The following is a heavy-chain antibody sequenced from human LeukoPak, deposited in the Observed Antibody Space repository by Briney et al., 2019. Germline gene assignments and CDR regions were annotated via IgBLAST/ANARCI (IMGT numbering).Heavy chain of an antibody. V-gene: IGHV1-2*02. CDR3: ARDLFVSEDPRKFDY. J-gene: IGHJ4*02. CDR2: INPNSGGT. CDR1: GYTFTVYY. Sequence: ASVKVSCKASGYTFTVYYMHWVRQAPGQGVEWMGWINPNSGGTNYAQKFQGRVTMTRDTSISTAYMELSRLRSDDTAVYYCARDLFVSEDPRKFDYWGQGTLVTVFS. D-gene: IGHD3-3*01.